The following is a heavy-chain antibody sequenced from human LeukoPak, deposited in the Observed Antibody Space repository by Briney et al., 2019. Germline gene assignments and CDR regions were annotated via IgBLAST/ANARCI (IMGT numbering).Heavy chain of an antibody. V-gene: IGHV1-2*02. CDR1: GYTFTGYY. CDR3: ARVLVGNGRHYDFWSGYRKRSYYFDY. J-gene: IGHJ4*02. CDR2: INPNSGGT. D-gene: IGHD3-3*01. Sequence: GASVKVSCKASGYTFTGYYMHWVRQAPGQGLEWMGWINPNSGGTNYAQKFQGRVTMTRDTSISTAYMELSRLRSEDTAVYYCARVLVGNGRHYDFWSGYRKRSYYFDYWGQGTLVTVSS.